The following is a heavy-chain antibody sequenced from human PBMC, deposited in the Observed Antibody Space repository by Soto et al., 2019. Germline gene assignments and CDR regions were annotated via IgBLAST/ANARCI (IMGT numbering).Heavy chain of an antibody. CDR2: IDPSNGRR. V-gene: IGHV1-2*02. D-gene: IGHD3-16*01. CDR1: GYTFTGYN. CDR3: WVSSNLGDSGPLDN. J-gene: IGHJ4*01. Sequence: QVQLVQSGADVKKPGASVKVSCEASGYTFTGYNIHWVRQAPGQGLEWMVCIDPSNGRRRFAEKVEDRVRLAVDTSSNTANMDLTSLKPEDTAVYFCWVSSNLGDSGPLDNWGLGTLVTVSS.